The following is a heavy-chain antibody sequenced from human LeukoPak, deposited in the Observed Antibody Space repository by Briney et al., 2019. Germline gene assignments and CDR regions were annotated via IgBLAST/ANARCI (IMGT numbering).Heavy chain of an antibody. J-gene: IGHJ4*02. D-gene: IGHD2-2*01. Sequence: GGSLRLSCAASGFIFSNYAMSWVRQVPGKGLEWVSGISGSGGSTYYADSMKGRFTISRDNSRNTLYLQMNSLRVEDTAVYYCAEDRVLPAAIGGYFDYWGRGTLVTVSS. V-gene: IGHV3-23*01. CDR2: ISGSGGST. CDR3: AEDRVLPAAIGGYFDY. CDR1: GFIFSNYA.